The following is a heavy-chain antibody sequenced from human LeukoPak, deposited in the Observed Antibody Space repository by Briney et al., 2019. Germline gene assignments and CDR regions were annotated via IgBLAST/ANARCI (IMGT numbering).Heavy chain of an antibody. CDR3: ASTVVAATYFDY. CDR1: GGSISDYY. CDR2: IRYIGTT. J-gene: IGHJ4*02. Sequence: SETLSLTCTVSGGSISDYYWSWLRQPPGKGLEWIGYIRYIGTTNYNPSLKSRVTISVDRSKNQFSLKLSSVTAADTAVYYCASTVVAATYFDYWGQGTLVTVSS. V-gene: IGHV4-59*12. D-gene: IGHD2-15*01.